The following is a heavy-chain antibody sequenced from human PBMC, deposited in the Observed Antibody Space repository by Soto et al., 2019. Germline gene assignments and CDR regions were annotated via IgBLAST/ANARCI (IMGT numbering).Heavy chain of an antibody. Sequence: EVQLVESGGGLVQPGGSLRLSCAASGFTFSSYWMSWVRQAPGKGLEWVANIKQDGSEKYYVDSVKGRFTISTDNAKNSLYLQMNSLRAEDTAVYYCARDRNSGYDRFDYWGQGTLVTVSS. D-gene: IGHD5-12*01. V-gene: IGHV3-7*01. CDR1: GFTFSSYW. CDR2: IKQDGSEK. CDR3: ARDRNSGYDRFDY. J-gene: IGHJ4*02.